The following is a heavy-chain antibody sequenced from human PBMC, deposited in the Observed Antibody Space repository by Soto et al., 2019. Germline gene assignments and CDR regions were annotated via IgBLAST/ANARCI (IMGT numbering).Heavy chain of an antibody. J-gene: IGHJ4*02. V-gene: IGHV3-30*03. CDR2: ISYDGSDK. Sequence: QVQLVESGGGVVQPGRSLRLSCAASGFPFTSYGMHWVREGPDKGLGWVAIISYDGSDKYYAVSVKGRFTISRDNSKNTLYLQMNSLRPEDTALYYCVGGQYYFDYRGQGTLVIVSS. CDR1: GFPFTSYG. CDR3: VGGQYYFDY. D-gene: IGHD3-10*01.